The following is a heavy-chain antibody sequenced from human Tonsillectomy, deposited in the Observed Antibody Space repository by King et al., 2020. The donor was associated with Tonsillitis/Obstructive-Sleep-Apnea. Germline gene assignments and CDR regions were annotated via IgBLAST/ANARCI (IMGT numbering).Heavy chain of an antibody. V-gene: IGHV3-15*01. CDR2: IKSKTDGGTT. J-gene: IGHJ4*02. Sequence: QLVQSGGGLVKPGGSLRLSCAASGFTFSNAWMSWVRQAPGKGLEWVGRIKSKTDGGTTDYAAPVKGRFTISRDDSKNTLYLQMNSLKTEDTAVYYCTNSTPYNGSGGGVIADYWGQGTLVTVSS. CDR3: TNSTPYNGSGGGVIADY. D-gene: IGHD3-10*01. CDR1: GFTFSNAW.